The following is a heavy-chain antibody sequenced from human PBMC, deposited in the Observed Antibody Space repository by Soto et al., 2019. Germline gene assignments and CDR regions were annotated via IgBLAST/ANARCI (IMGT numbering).Heavy chain of an antibody. CDR2: IYYSGST. Sequence: QLQLQESGPGLVKPSETLSLTCTVSGGSISSSSYYWGWIRQPPGKGLEWIGSIYYSGSTYYNPSLKSRVTISVDTSKNQFSLKLSSVTAADTAVYYCARRNSRGSYYGNVDYWGQGTLVTVSS. J-gene: IGHJ4*02. CDR1: GGSISSSSYY. CDR3: ARRNSRGSYYGNVDY. D-gene: IGHD1-26*01. V-gene: IGHV4-39*01.